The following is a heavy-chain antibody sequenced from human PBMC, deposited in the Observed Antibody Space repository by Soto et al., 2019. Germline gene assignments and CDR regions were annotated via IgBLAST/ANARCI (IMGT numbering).Heavy chain of an antibody. Sequence: GGSLRLSCAASGFTFSSYAMHWVRQAPGKGLEWVAVISYDGSNKYYAESVKGRFTISRDNSKKTLYLQMNSLRAEDTAVYYCARVFRYCSGGSCYSGYYGMDVWGQGTTVTVSS. CDR1: GFTFSSYA. CDR2: ISYDGSNK. V-gene: IGHV3-30-3*01. D-gene: IGHD2-15*01. CDR3: ARVFRYCSGGSCYSGYYGMDV. J-gene: IGHJ6*02.